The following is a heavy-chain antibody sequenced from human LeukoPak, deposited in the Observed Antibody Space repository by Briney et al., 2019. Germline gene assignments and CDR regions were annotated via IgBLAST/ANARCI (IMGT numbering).Heavy chain of an antibody. CDR1: GFTITNHW. D-gene: IGHD5-12*01. CDR2: IKQDESEN. J-gene: IGHJ4*02. V-gene: IGHV3-7*01. Sequence: PGGSLRLSCAVSGFTITNHWMSWVRQAPGKGLEWVANIKQDESENYYVDSVKGRFTISRDNSKNTLYLQMNSLRAEDTAVYYCARGPSGYHNTGGQGTLVTVSS. CDR3: ARGPSGYHNT.